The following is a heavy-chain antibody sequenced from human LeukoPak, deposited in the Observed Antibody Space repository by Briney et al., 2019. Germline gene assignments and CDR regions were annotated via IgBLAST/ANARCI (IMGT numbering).Heavy chain of an antibody. D-gene: IGHD6-13*01. J-gene: IGHJ4*02. CDR2: VSSSSSYT. CDR1: GFTFSSYA. Sequence: GGSLRLSCAASGFTFSSYALTWVRQAPGKGLEWISYVSSSSSYTDYAESVKGRFTISRDNAKSALYLEMSDLRVEDTAVYYCAAGTAADYWGQGTLVIVSS. CDR3: AAGTAADY. V-gene: IGHV3-21*05.